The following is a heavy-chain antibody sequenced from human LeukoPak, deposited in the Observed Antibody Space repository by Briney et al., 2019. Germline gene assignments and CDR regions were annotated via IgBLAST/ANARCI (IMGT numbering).Heavy chain of an antibody. CDR3: ATEVVVPAATRPYNWFDP. CDR1: GFTFSAYS. CDR2: ISSSSSTI. V-gene: IGHV3-48*01. Sequence: GGSLRLSCAVSGFTFSAYSMNWVRQAPGKGLEWLSYISSSSSTIYYADSVKGRFTISRDNSKNTLYLQMNSLRAEDTAVYYCATEVVVPAATRPYNWFDPWGQGTLVTVSS. D-gene: IGHD2-2*01. J-gene: IGHJ5*02.